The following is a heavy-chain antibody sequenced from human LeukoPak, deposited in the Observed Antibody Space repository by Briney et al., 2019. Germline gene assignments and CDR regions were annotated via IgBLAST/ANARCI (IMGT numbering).Heavy chain of an antibody. CDR3: ARDLYSSGWYGGGY. V-gene: IGHV3-33*01. Sequence: GGSLRLSCAASGFTFSSYGMHWVRQAQGKGLEWAAGIWYDGSNKYYADSVKGRFTISRDNSKNTLYLQMNSLRAEDTAVYYCARDLYSSGWYGGGYWGQGTLVTVSS. CDR1: GFTFSSYG. D-gene: IGHD6-19*01. J-gene: IGHJ4*02. CDR2: IWYDGSNK.